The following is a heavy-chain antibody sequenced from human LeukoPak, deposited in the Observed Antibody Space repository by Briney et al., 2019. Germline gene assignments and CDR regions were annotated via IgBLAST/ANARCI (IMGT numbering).Heavy chain of an antibody. D-gene: IGHD6-13*01. Sequence: PSETLSLTCTVSGGSISSYYWSWIRQPPGKGLEWIGYIYYSGSTNYNPSLKSRVTISVDTSKNQFSLKLSSVTAADTAVYYCAREEVRQQLVSQWGQGTLVTVSS. CDR3: AREEVRQQLVSQ. CDR1: GGSISSYY. J-gene: IGHJ4*02. V-gene: IGHV4-59*12. CDR2: IYYSGST.